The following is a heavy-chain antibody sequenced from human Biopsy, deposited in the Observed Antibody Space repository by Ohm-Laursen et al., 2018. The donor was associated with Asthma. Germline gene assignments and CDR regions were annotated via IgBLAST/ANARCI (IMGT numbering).Heavy chain of an antibody. CDR1: GFSLKIGAVG. V-gene: IGHV2-5*01. J-gene: IGHJ4*01. CDR3: ARAVQSDDFVTGYYNSYFDF. Sequence: TQTLTLTCTFSGFSLKIGAVGVGWIRQPPGKAPECLAFIYWIDDKYYSPSLRNRLTVSKDTSRRQVVLKMTNMDPVDTGTYFCARAVQSDDFVTGYYNSYFDFWGQGSLVSVSS. D-gene: IGHD3-9*01. CDR2: IYWIDDK.